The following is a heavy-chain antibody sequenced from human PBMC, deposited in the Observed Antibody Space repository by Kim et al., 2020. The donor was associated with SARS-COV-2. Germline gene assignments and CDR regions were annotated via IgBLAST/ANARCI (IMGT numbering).Heavy chain of an antibody. CDR2: ISAYNGNT. J-gene: IGHJ2*01. Sequence: ASVKVSCKASGYTFTSYGISWVRQAPGQGLEWMGWISAYNGNTNYAQKLQGRVTMTTDTSTSTAYMELRSLRSDDTAVYYCARSYSSSWYSRVPWYFDLWGRGTLVTVSS. D-gene: IGHD6-13*01. CDR1: GYTFTSYG. V-gene: IGHV1-18*01. CDR3: ARSYSSSWYSRVPWYFDL.